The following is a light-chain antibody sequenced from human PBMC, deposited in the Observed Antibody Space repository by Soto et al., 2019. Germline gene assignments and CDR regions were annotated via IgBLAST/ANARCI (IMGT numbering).Light chain of an antibody. Sequence: IVWTQSPATLSLTPGERAALSCGVSQSVSSNYLSWYQQKPGLAPRLLIYEASTRVTGMPDRFSGSGSGADFILRISRVETEDVAMYYCQQYARLPPTFGQGTQLDI. J-gene: IGKJ5*01. V-gene: IGKV3D-20*01. CDR2: EAS. CDR1: QSVSSNY. CDR3: QQYARLPPT.